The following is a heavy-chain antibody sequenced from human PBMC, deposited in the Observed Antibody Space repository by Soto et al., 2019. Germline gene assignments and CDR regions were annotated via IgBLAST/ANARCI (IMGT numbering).Heavy chain of an antibody. D-gene: IGHD4-17*01. V-gene: IGHV3-21*01. CDR2: ISSSSSYI. CDR3: ARDPRDYGDSNWFDP. J-gene: IGHJ5*02. Sequence: EVQLVESGGGLVKPGGSPRLSCAASGFTFSSYSMNWVRQAPGKGLEWVSSISSSSSYIYYADSVKGRFTISRDNAKNSLYLQMNSLRAEDTAVYYCARDPRDYGDSNWFDPWGQGTLVTVSS. CDR1: GFTFSSYS.